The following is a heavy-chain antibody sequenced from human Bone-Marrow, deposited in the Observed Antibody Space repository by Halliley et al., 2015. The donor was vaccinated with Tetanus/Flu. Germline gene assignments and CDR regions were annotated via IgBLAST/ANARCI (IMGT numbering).Heavy chain of an antibody. Sequence: IGEINHSGSTNYTPSLKSRVPLSVDTSKNQFSLNLNSVTAADTAVYYCARRPDVVVVPSALDYWGQGILVTVSS. CDR2: INHSGST. CDR3: ARRPDVVVVPSALDY. D-gene: IGHD2-2*01. V-gene: IGHV4-34*01. J-gene: IGHJ4*02.